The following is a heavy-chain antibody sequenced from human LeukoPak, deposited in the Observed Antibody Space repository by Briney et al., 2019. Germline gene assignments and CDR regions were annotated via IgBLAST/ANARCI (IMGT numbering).Heavy chain of an antibody. CDR1: GFTFSNAW. CDR3: TTEDIVVVPAALYY. V-gene: IGHV3-15*01. CDR2: IKSKTDGGTT. J-gene: IGHJ4*02. Sequence: GGSLRLSCAASGFTFSNAWMSWVRQAPGKGLEWVGRIKSKTDGGTTDYAAPVKGRFTISRDDSKNTLYPQMNSLKTEDTAVYYCTTEDIVVVPAALYYWGQGTLVTVSS. D-gene: IGHD2-2*01.